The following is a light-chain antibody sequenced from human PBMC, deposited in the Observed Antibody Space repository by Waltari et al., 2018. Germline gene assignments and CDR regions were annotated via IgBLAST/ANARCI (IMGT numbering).Light chain of an antibody. CDR2: GAS. V-gene: IGKV3-15*01. CDR1: QSVSSN. CDR3: QQYNNWPPGDS. J-gene: IGKJ2*03. Sequence: EIVMRQSPATLSVSPGERAPLSCRASQSVSSNLASYQQKPGPARRLRIYGASTRATGIPGRFSGSWSGAEFTLSISSLQSEDFAVYYCQQYNNWPPGDSFGEGTKLEIK.